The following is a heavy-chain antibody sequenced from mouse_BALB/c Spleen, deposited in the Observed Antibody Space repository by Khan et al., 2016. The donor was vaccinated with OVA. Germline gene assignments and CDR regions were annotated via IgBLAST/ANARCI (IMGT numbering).Heavy chain of an antibody. CDR1: GFTFSSYG. V-gene: IGHV5-6-3*01. CDR3: ERKARTIN. J-gene: IGHJ2*01. CDR2: INSNGGST. Sequence: EVELVESGGGLVQPGGSLKLSCAASGFTFSSYGMSWVRQTPDKRLELVATINSNGGSTYYPDSVKGRFTISRDNAKNTMYLQMSSLKSEDTAMYYCERKARTINWGQGTTLKGSS.